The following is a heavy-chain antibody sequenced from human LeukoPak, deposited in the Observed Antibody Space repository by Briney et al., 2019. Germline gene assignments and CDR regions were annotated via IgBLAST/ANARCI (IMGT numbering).Heavy chain of an antibody. V-gene: IGHV3-23*01. CDR3: ARGTGIEYYFDY. D-gene: IGHD5-12*01. CDR2: ISGSGDT. Sequence: GGSLRLSCAASGFTFSSYAMIWVRQAPGKGLEWVSGISGSGDTYYAASVKGRFTISRDNSKNTLYLQMNSLRAEDTAVYYCARGTGIEYYFDYWGQGTLVTVSS. J-gene: IGHJ4*02. CDR1: GFTFSSYA.